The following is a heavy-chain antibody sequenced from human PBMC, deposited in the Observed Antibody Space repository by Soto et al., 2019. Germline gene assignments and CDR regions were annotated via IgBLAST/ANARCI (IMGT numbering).Heavy chain of an antibody. D-gene: IGHD3-10*01. Sequence: PSETLSLTCAVYGGSFSGYDGIRIAQPPGKGLEWIGEINHSESTNYNPSLKSRVTISVDTSKNQFSLKLSSVTAADTAVYYCARTGFGDHNYFDCWGPGTLVTVS. J-gene: IGHJ4*02. CDR2: INHSEST. CDR1: GGSFSGYD. CDR3: ARTGFGDHNYFDC. V-gene: IGHV4-34*01.